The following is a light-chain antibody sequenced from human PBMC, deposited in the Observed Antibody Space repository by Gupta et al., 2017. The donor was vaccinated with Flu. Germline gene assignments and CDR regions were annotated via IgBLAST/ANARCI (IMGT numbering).Light chain of an antibody. V-gene: IGKV1-39*01. J-gene: IGKJ2*03. CDR2: AAS. CDR3: QECDSTAHS. Sequence: DIQMTQSPSSLSASVGDRVTITSRASQRISSYSNWHQQNPGKSPKLLIYAASRSQSRVPSRFSGRRPRTDFTLSISRLQPEDFATYCYQECDSTAHSFGEGTKMEIK. CDR1: QRISSY.